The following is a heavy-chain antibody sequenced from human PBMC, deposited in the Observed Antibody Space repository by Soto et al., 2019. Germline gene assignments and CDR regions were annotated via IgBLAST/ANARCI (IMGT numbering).Heavy chain of an antibody. CDR2: INQSGST. J-gene: IGHJ4*02. Sequence: QVQLQQWGAGLLKPSETLSLTCAVYGGSFSGYYWSWIRQPPGKGLEWIGEINQSGSTNYNPSLKSRVTISVDPAQTQFALKLSSVSAADTAVYYWARGVFLGECSWGQGTLVTVSS. D-gene: IGHD3-10*01. CDR1: GGSFSGYY. CDR3: ARGVFLGECS. V-gene: IGHV4-34*01.